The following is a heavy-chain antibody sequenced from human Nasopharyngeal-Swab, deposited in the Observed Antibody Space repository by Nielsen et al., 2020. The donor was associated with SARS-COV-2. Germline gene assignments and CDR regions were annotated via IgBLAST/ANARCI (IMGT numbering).Heavy chain of an antibody. CDR1: GYIFTSYW. D-gene: IGHD5-18*01. CDR3: ARSDTAMVIDDY. J-gene: IGHJ4*02. V-gene: IGHV5-51*01. CDR2: IYPGDSDT. Sequence: GESLKIPCQGSGYIFTSYWISWVRQMPGKGLEWMGIIYPGDSDTRYSPSFQGQVTISADKSISTAYLQWSSLKASDTAMYYCARSDTAMVIDDYWGQGTLVTVSS.